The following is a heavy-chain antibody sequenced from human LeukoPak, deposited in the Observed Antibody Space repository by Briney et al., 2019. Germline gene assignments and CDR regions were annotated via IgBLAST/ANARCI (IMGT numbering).Heavy chain of an antibody. D-gene: IGHD3-22*01. V-gene: IGHV3-23*01. CDR3: AKGTYYYDSSGYYFDY. Sequence: GGSLRLSCAASGFIFSSYAMSWVRQAPGKGLEWVSSISGSGGSTYYADSVKGRFTISRDNSKNTLYLQMNSLRAEDTAVYYCAKGTYYYDSSGYYFDYWGQGTLVTVSS. J-gene: IGHJ4*02. CDR1: GFIFSSYA. CDR2: ISGSGGST.